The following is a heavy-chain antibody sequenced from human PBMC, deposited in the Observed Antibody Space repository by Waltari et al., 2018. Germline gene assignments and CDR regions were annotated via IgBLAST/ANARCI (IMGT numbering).Heavy chain of an antibody. V-gene: IGHV3-9*01. Sequence: EVQLVESGGGLVQPGRSLRLSCAASGFTFDDYAMHWVRQAPGKGLEWVSGISWNSGSIGYADSVKGRFTISRDNAKNSLYLQMNSLRAEDTALYYCAKGPNIAVAGALPYFDYWGQGTLVTVSS. CDR2: ISWNSGSI. CDR1: GFTFDDYA. J-gene: IGHJ4*02. D-gene: IGHD6-19*01. CDR3: AKGPNIAVAGALPYFDY.